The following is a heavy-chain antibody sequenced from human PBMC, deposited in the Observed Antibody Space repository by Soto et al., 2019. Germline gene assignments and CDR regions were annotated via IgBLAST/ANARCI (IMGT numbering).Heavy chain of an antibody. D-gene: IGHD2-8*01. J-gene: IGHJ6*02. Sequence: GGSLRLSCAASGFSFSSFAMNWVRQAPGKGLEWVSIISGSADSTFYADSVKGRFTISRDNSKSTLYLQINSLRAEDTAVYYCAKTMGAMIYAISVYGMDVWGQGTTVTVSS. V-gene: IGHV3-23*01. CDR1: GFSFSSFA. CDR3: AKTMGAMIYAISVYGMDV. CDR2: ISGSADST.